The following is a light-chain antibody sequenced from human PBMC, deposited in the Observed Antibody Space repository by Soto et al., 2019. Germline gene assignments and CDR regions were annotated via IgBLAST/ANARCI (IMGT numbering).Light chain of an antibody. Sequence: EIVLTQSPATLSLSPGERATLSCRASQSVSSYLAWYQQKPNQAPRLLIYDASNRATGIPTRFSGSGSGTNFTLNIISLDPEDFAVYYCQQRSSWPITFGQGTRLEIK. J-gene: IGKJ5*01. CDR1: QSVSSY. CDR3: QQRSSWPIT. V-gene: IGKV3-11*01. CDR2: DAS.